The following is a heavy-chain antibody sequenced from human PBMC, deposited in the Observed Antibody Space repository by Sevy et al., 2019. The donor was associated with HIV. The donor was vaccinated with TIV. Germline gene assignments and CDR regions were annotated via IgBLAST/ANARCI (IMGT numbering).Heavy chain of an antibody. CDR2: INQDERNI. V-gene: IGHV3-7*01. D-gene: IGHD7-27*01. Sequence: GGSLRLSCEVSGFTLSDFWMTWVRQSPGKGLEWVAYINQDERNINLLDSVRGRFTISRDNAKNSLYLQMDSLRAEDTAIYYCARDPDWGALDRWGQGTLVTVSS. CDR1: GFTLSDFW. J-gene: IGHJ5*02. CDR3: ARDPDWGALDR.